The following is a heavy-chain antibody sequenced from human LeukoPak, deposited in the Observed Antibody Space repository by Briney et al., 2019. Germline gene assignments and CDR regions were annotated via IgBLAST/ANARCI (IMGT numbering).Heavy chain of an antibody. J-gene: IGHJ4*02. D-gene: IGHD2-2*02. V-gene: IGHV1-2*02. CDR2: ITPKSGGT. CDR1: GYTFTGYF. CDR3: AKETGDTYTYVSDS. Sequence: ASVKVSCKASGYTFTGYFIHWVRQAPGQGLEWMGWITPKSGGTNYAQKFQGRVTMTRDTSISTAYMELSRLRSDDTAVYYCAKETGDTYTYVSDSWGQGTLVTVSS.